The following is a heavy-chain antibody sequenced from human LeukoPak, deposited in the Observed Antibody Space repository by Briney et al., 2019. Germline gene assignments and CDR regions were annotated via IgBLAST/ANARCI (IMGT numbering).Heavy chain of an antibody. CDR2: ISGSGAST. CDR3: ARSMAVPYYDFWSGYYGPPFDY. CDR1: GFTLSTNA. Sequence: GGSLRLSCLTSGFTLSTNAMSWVRQAPGKGLEWISGISGSGASTYYADSVKGRFTISRDDSRNTLYLQMNSLRAEDTAVYYCARSMAVPYYDFWSGYYGPPFDYWGQGTLVTVSS. D-gene: IGHD3-3*01. J-gene: IGHJ4*02. V-gene: IGHV3-23*01.